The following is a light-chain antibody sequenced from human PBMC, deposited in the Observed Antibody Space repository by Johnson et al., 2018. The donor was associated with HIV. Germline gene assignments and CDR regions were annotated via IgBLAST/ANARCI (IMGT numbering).Light chain of an antibody. V-gene: IGLV1-51*01. CDR1: SSEIGNNY. CDR2: DNN. Sequence: QSMLTQPPSVSAAPGQKVTISCSGSSSEIGNNYASWYQQLPGKAPKLLIYDNNKRPSGIPDRFSGSKSGTSATLGITGLQTGDEADYYCETWDSSLSSAFGTGTKVTVL. J-gene: IGLJ1*01. CDR3: ETWDSSLSSA.